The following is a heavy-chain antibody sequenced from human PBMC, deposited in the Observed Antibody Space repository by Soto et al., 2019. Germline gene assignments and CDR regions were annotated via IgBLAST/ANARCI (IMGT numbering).Heavy chain of an antibody. CDR3: AGAYSGYDYVDY. D-gene: IGHD5-12*01. CDR2: IIPILGIA. CDR1: GGTLSSYT. Sequence: QVQLVQSGAEVKKPGSSVKVSCKASGGTLSSYTISWVRQAPGQGLEWMGRIIPILGIANYAQKFQGRVTITADKSTSTAYMELSSLRSEDTAVYYCAGAYSGYDYVDYWGQGTLVTVSS. J-gene: IGHJ4*02. V-gene: IGHV1-69*02.